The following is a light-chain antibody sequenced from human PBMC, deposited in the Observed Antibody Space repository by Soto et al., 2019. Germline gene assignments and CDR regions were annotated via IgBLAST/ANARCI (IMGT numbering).Light chain of an antibody. V-gene: IGKV1-9*01. J-gene: IGKJ4*01. CDR3: HQLNDYPLT. Sequence: DIQLTQSPSFLSASVGDRITITCRASQGVRGNLAWYQQKPGKAPKLLISAASSLQSGVPSRFIGSGSGTEFTLTISCLQPEDFATYYCHQLNDYPLTFVGGTKVEIK. CDR2: AAS. CDR1: QGVRGN.